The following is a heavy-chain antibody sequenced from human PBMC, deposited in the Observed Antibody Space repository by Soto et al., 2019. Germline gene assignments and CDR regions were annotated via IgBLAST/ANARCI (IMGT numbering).Heavy chain of an antibody. D-gene: IGHD2-21*01. CDR1: GGSISSYY. J-gene: IGHJ4*02. CDR3: ARVSPFFGGYYFDY. CDR2: IYYSGST. Sequence: PSETLSLTRTVSGGSISSYYWSWIRQPPGKGLEWIGYIYYSGSTNYNPSLKSRVTISVDTSKNQFSLKLSSVTAADTAVYYCARVSPFFGGYYFDYWGQGTLVTVSS. V-gene: IGHV4-59*01.